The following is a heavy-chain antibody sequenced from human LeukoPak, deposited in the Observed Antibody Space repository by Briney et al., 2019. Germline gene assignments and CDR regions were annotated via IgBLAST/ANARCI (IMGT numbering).Heavy chain of an antibody. D-gene: IGHD3-3*01. Sequence: GASVKVSCKASGGTFSSYAISWVRQAPGQGLEWMGGIIPIFGTANYAQKFQGRVTITTDESTSTAYMELSSLRSEDTAVYYCAVSYYDFWSGPKRDSDFFDYWGQGTLVTVSS. J-gene: IGHJ4*02. CDR2: IIPIFGTA. V-gene: IGHV1-69*05. CDR3: AVSYYDFWSGPKRDSDFFDY. CDR1: GGTFSSYA.